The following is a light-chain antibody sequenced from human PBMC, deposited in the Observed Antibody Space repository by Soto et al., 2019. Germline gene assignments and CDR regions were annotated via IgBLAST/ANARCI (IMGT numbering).Light chain of an antibody. Sequence: QSALTQPASVSGSPGQSITISCTGTSSDVGGYNYVSWYQQHPGKAPKLMIDDVSNRPSGVSNRFSGSKSGNTASLTISGLQAEDEADYYCSSYTSNYVFGTGTKVTVL. J-gene: IGLJ1*01. CDR3: SSYTSNYV. CDR1: SSDVGGYNY. V-gene: IGLV2-14*01. CDR2: DVS.